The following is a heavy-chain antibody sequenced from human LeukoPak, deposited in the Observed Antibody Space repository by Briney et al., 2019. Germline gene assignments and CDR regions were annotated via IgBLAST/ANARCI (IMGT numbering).Heavy chain of an antibody. V-gene: IGHV3-74*01. CDR1: GFTFSTYW. CDR2: INGDGSGT. D-gene: IGHD1-14*01. J-gene: IGHJ6*02. CDR3: ARDRNYAMDV. Sequence: QPWGSLRLSCAASGFTFSTYWMHWVRQAPGKGLVWVSRINGDGSGTSYADSVKGRFTISRDNAKNTLYLEMNSLRAEDTAVYYCARDRNYAMDVWGQGTPVTVSS.